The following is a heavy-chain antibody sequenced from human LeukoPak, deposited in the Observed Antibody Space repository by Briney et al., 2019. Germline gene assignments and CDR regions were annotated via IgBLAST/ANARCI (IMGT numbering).Heavy chain of an antibody. V-gene: IGHV4-39*01. Sequence: SETLALTCTVSGGSISSSRYYWGWMRQPPGKGLEWIGSIYYGGSTYYNPSLKSRVTISVDTYKNQFSLKLSSVTAADTAVYYCARLWEPYSHDYWGQGTLVTVSS. D-gene: IGHD1-26*01. CDR3: ARLWEPYSHDY. CDR1: GGSISSSRYY. CDR2: IYYGGST. J-gene: IGHJ4*02.